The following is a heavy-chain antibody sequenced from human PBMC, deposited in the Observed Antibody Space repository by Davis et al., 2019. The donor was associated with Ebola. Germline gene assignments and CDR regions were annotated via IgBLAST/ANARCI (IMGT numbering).Heavy chain of an antibody. J-gene: IGHJ3*02. D-gene: IGHD5-12*01. CDR3: ARVRYSGYEPLAFDI. CDR1: GYTFTSYA. V-gene: IGHV1-46*01. CDR2: INPSGGST. Sequence: ASVKVSCKASGYTFTSYAMHWVRQAPGQGLEWMGIINPSGGSTSYAQKFQGRVTMTRDTSTSTVYMELSSLRSEDTAVYYCARVRYSGYEPLAFDIWGQGTMVTVSS.